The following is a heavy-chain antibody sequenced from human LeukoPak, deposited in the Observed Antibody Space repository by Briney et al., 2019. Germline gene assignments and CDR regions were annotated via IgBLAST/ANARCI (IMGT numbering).Heavy chain of an antibody. CDR1: GGSISSHY. CDR3: ARGSPYDFWSGFASYYYYYMDV. D-gene: IGHD3-3*01. CDR2: IYYSGST. V-gene: IGHV4-59*11. J-gene: IGHJ6*03. Sequence: PSATLSLPCTVSGGSISSHYWSWIRQPPGKGLEWIGYIYYSGSTNYNPSLKSRVTISVDTSKNQFSLKLSSVTAADTAVYYCARGSPYDFWSGFASYYYYYMDVWGKGTTVTVSS.